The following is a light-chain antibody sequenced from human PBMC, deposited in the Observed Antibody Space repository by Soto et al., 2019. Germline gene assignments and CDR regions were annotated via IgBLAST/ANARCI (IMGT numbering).Light chain of an antibody. CDR1: QSVSSSY. V-gene: IGKV3-20*01. CDR2: GAS. CDR3: QQYGSSLVFT. Sequence: EIVLTQSPGTLSLSPGERATLSCRASQSVSSSYFAWYQQKHGQAPRLLIYGASSRATGLPDRFGGSGSGTDFTLTISRREPEDFAVYYCQQYGSSLVFTFGPGTKGDIK. J-gene: IGKJ3*01.